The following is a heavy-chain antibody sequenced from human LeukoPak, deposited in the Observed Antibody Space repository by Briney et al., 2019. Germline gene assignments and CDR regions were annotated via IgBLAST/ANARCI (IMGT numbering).Heavy chain of an antibody. J-gene: IGHJ3*02. CDR1: GYTFTGYY. CDR2: INPNSGGT. D-gene: IGHD3-22*01. CDR3: ARTIYYDSSGYLPERMDAFDI. V-gene: IGHV1-2*02. Sequence: ASVKVSCKASGYTFTGYYMHWVRQAPGQGLEWMGWINPNSGGTNYAQKFQGRVTMTRDTSISTAYMELSRLRSDDTAVYYCARTIYYDSSGYLPERMDAFDIWGQGTMVTVSS.